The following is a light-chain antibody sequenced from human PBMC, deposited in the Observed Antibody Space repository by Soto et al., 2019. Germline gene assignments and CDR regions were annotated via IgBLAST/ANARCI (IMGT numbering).Light chain of an antibody. V-gene: IGKV1-39*01. CDR3: QQTYSTPDT. J-gene: IGKJ2*01. CDR2: GAS. Sequence: DIQMTQSPSSLSASVGDRVTITCRASQSINRNLNWYQQKPGKAPKLLIYGASSLQSGVPSSFSGSGSGTDFTLTRSSLQPEDFATYYCQQTYSTPDTFGPGTKLEIK. CDR1: QSINRN.